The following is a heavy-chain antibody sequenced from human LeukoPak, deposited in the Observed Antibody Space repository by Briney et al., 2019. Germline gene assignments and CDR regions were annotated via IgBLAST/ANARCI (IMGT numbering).Heavy chain of an antibody. Sequence: GESLKISCKGSGYSFSSYWIAWVRQMPGKGLEWMGVIYPRDSRTTYSPSFQDQVTISADKSISTAYLQWTSLKASDTAMYYCARHLSDITSSPNYWGPGTLATVSS. CDR2: IYPRDSRT. V-gene: IGHV5-51*01. CDR1: GYSFSSYW. D-gene: IGHD2-2*01. CDR3: ARHLSDITSSPNY. J-gene: IGHJ4*02.